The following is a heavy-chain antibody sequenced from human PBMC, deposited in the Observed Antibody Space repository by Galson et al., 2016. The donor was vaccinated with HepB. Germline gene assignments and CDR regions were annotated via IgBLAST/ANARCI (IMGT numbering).Heavy chain of an antibody. CDR3: ATTLSGYETAFDP. V-gene: IGHV4-61*02. D-gene: IGHD5-12*01. CDR1: GGSISSGSYY. Sequence: TLSLTCTVSGGSISSGSYYWSWIRQPAGKGLEWIGRIYTSGSTNYNPSLKSRVTISVDTSKNQFSLKLSSVTAADTAVYYCATTLSGYETAFDPWGQGTLVTVSS. J-gene: IGHJ5*02. CDR2: IYTSGST.